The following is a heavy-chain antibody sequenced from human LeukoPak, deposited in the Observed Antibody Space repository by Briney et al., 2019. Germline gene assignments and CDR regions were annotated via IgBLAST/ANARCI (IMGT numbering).Heavy chain of an antibody. Sequence: PSETLSPTCTASGGSISSSSYYWGWIRQPPGKGLEWIGSIYYSGSTYYNPSLKSRVTISVDTSKNQFSLKLSSVTAADTAVYYCARLDYYGSGSYYSYYFDYWGQGTLVTVSS. D-gene: IGHD3-10*01. J-gene: IGHJ4*02. CDR2: IYYSGST. CDR1: GGSISSSSYY. V-gene: IGHV4-39*01. CDR3: ARLDYYGSGSYYSYYFDY.